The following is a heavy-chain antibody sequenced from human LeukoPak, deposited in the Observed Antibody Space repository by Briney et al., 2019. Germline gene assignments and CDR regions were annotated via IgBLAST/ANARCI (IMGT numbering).Heavy chain of an antibody. CDR3: ASRGYYGDYGDYYYYMDV. D-gene: IGHD4-17*01. CDR1: GGTFSSYA. V-gene: IGHV1-69*01. J-gene: IGHJ6*03. CDR2: IIPIFGTA. Sequence: VKVSCKASGGTFSSYAISWVRQAPGQGLEWMGGIIPIFGTANYAQKFQGRVTITADESTSTAYMELSSLRSEDTAVYYCASRGYYGDYGDYYYYMDVWGKGTTVTVSS.